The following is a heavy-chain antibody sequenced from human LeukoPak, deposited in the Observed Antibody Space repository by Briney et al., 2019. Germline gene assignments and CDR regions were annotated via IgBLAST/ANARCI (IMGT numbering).Heavy chain of an antibody. CDR2: ISSSSSYI. V-gene: IGHV3-21*01. D-gene: IGHD2-21*01. CDR1: GFTFSSYS. J-gene: IGHJ3*02. CDR3: ARSVMSVGAFDI. Sequence: PGGSLRLSCAASGFTFSSYSMNWVRQAPGKGLEWVSSISSSSSYIYYADSVKGRFTISRDNAKNSLYLQMNRLRAEDTAVYYCARSVMSVGAFDIWGQGTMVTVSS.